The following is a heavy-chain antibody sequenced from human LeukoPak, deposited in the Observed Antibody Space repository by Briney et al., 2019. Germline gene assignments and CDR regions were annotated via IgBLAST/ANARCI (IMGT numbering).Heavy chain of an antibody. V-gene: IGHV3-48*03. CDR3: ATGSAVAD. J-gene: IGHJ4*02. D-gene: IGHD6-19*01. CDR1: GFTFSSYE. Sequence: GGSLRLSCAASGFTFSSYEMNWARQAPGKGLEWLSYISTTGSTIYYADSVKGRFTISRDNAKNSLFLQMNSLRAEDTAIYYCATGSAVADWGQGTLVTVSS. CDR2: ISTTGSTI.